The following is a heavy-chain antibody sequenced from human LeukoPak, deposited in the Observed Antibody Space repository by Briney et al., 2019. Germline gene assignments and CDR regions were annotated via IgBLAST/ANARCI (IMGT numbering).Heavy chain of an antibody. Sequence: SETLSLTCTVSGGSIRSYYWRWIRQPPGKGLEWIGYIYYSGNTNYNPSLKSRVTISVDTSKNQFSLMLRSVTAADTAVYYCARDGLNYYYYMDVWGKGTTVTVSS. V-gene: IGHV4-59*01. J-gene: IGHJ6*03. CDR1: GGSIRSYY. CDR2: IYYSGNT. CDR3: ARDGLNYYYYMDV. D-gene: IGHD5-12*01.